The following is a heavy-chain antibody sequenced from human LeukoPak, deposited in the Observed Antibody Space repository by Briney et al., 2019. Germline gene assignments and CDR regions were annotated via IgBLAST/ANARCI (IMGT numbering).Heavy chain of an antibody. CDR1: GGSFSGYY. V-gene: IGHV4-34*01. D-gene: IGHD3-10*01. J-gene: IGHJ4*02. CDR3: ARGLYYFGSGGYFY. Sequence: PSETLSLTCAVYGGSFSGYYWSWIRQPPGKGLEWIGEINHSGSTNYNPSLKSRVTISVDTSKNQFSLKLSSVTAADTAVYYCARGLYYFGSGGYFYWGQGTLVTVSS. CDR2: INHSGST.